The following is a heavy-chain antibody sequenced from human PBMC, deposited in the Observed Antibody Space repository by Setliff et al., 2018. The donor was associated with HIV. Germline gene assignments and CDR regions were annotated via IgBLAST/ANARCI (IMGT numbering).Heavy chain of an antibody. D-gene: IGHD2-2*01. CDR3: ARAGGGATDQAFDI. V-gene: IGHV1-46*01. CDR2: IDPNGGAT. CDR1: GYSFTSYF. Sequence: ASVNVSCKAFGYSFTSYFLHRVRQAPGQGLEWLGIIDPNGGATNNAQKLQGRLTVTTDTSTSTLYMELSNLRSDDTAVYYCARAGGGATDQAFDIWGQGTMVTVSS. J-gene: IGHJ3*02.